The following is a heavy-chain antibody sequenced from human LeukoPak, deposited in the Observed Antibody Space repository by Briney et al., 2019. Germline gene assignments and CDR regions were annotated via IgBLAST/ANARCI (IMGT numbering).Heavy chain of an antibody. CDR2: FYYTGST. D-gene: IGHD2-21*02. V-gene: IGHV4-59*01. Sequence: SETLSLTCSVSGVSIDSYHWSWIRQPPGKGLEWIGCFYYTGSTNYSPSFEGRVTISEDTSKNQISLRLTSVTAADTAVYYCAGRTAATTRPFDYWGQGTLVTVSS. CDR3: AGRTAATTRPFDY. J-gene: IGHJ4*02. CDR1: GVSIDSYH.